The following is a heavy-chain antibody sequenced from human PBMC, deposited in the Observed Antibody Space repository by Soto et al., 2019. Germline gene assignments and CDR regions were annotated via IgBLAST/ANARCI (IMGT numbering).Heavy chain of an antibody. D-gene: IGHD4-4*01. V-gene: IGHV4-59*08. CDR1: GGSISSYY. Sequence: SETLSLTCTVSGGSISSYYWSWIRQPPGKGLEWIGYIYYSGSTNYNPSLKSRVTISVDTSKNQFSLKLSSVTAADTAVYYCARARGTTVTNVLDNWFDPWGQGTLVTVSS. CDR2: IYYSGST. J-gene: IGHJ5*02. CDR3: ARARGTTVTNVLDNWFDP.